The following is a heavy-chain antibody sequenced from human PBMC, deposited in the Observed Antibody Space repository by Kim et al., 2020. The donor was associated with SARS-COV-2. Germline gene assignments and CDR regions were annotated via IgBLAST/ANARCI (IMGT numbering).Heavy chain of an antibody. Sequence: ITIYADSWKGRFTISRDYSENTVYLQMDSLYTADTAVYYCARPSSSHFDFWGQGTLVTDSS. J-gene: IGHJ4*02. CDR3: ARPSSSHFDF. V-gene: IGHV3-33*01. D-gene: IGHD3-10*01. CDR2: IT.